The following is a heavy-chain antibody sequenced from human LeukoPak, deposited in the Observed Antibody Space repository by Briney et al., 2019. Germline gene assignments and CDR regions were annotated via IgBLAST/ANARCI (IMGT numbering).Heavy chain of an antibody. CDR2: INHSGRT. CDR3: ARARTTVRFDP. J-gene: IGHJ5*02. Sequence: SETLSLTCAVYGGSFSGYYWSWLRQPPGKGREWIGEINHSGRTNYNQSLKSRVTISVDTYKNQISLKLSTVTAADTAVYYCARARTTVRFDPWGQGTLVTVSS. V-gene: IGHV4-34*01. D-gene: IGHD4-11*01. CDR1: GGSFSGYY.